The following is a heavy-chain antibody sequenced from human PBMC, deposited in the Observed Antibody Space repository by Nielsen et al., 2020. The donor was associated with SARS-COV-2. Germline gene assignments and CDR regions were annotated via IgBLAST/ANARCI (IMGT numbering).Heavy chain of an antibody. CDR3: AKGGDNSGSYFDH. CDR2: IYPGDSDI. CDR1: GYIFTDYW. D-gene: IGHD4-23*01. V-gene: IGHV5-51*01. J-gene: IGHJ4*02. Sequence: GESLKISCKASGYIFTDYWIGWVRQMPGKGLEWMGIIYPGDSDITYSPSFQGQVTISADNSISAAYLQWSSLKASDTAMYYCAKGGDNSGSYFDHWGQGTLLTVSS.